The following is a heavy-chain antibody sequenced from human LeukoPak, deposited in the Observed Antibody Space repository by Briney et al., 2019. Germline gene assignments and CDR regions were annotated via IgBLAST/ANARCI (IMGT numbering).Heavy chain of an antibody. V-gene: IGHV1-18*04. D-gene: IGHD2-2*01. J-gene: IGHJ5*02. CDR2: ISAYNGNT. CDR3: ARVRGYCSSTSCYGENWFDP. Sequence: AAVTVSCMASGYTFTSYGISWVRQAPGQGLEWMGLISAYNGNTNYALKLQGRVTMTTDTSTSTDYMELRSLRSDDTAVYYCARVRGYCSSTSCYGENWFDPWGQGTLVTVSS. CDR1: GYTFTSYG.